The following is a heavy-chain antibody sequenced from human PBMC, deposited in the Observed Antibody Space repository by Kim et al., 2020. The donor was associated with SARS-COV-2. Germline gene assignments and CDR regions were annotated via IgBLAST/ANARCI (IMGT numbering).Heavy chain of an antibody. Sequence: GGSLRLSCAASGFTFSSYAMSWVRQAPGKGLEWVSAISGSGGSTYYADSVKGRFTISRDNAKNTLYLQMNSRSAEDTAVYYCSKNIVVVVAASPTSYYYYGMDVWGQGTTVTVSS. CDR2: ISGSGGST. J-gene: IGHJ6*02. CDR3: SKNIVVVVAASPTSYYYYGMDV. V-gene: IGHV3-23*01. D-gene: IGHD2-15*01. CDR1: GFTFSSYA.